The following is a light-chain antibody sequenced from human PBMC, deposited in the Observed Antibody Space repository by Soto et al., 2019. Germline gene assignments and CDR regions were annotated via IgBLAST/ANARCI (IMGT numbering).Light chain of an antibody. J-gene: IGLJ1*01. V-gene: IGLV2-23*01. CDR1: SSDISDYAS. CDR3: CSYRGSTTYV. Sequence: QSVLTQPASVSGSPGQSITISCTGTSSDISDYASVSWYQQHPGKAPKLMIYAGTKRPSGVSDRFSGSKSGNTASLTISGLQAEDEADYFCCSYRGSTTYVFGSGTKVNV. CDR2: AGT.